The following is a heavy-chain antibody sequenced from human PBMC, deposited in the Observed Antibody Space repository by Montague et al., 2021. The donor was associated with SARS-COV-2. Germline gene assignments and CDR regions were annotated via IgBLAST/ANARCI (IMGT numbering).Heavy chain of an antibody. Sequence: GTNYNPSFESRVAISLDTSKNQFSLNLSSVTTADTAVYYCARGSGYSGYALAYWGQGTLVTVSS. V-gene: IGHV4-59*09. CDR2: GT. J-gene: IGHJ4*02. D-gene: IGHD5-12*01. CDR3: ARGSGYSGYALAY.